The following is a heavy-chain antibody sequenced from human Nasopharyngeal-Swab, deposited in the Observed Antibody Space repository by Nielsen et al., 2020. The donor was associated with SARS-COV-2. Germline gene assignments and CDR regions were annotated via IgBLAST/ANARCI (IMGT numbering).Heavy chain of an antibody. D-gene: IGHD1-7*01. CDR1: GYSFTSYW. CDR2: IDPSDSYT. V-gene: IGHV5-10-1*01. CDR3: ARFSSGTIPSVDY. Sequence: GGSLRPSCKGSGYSFTSYWISGVRQMPGKGLEWMGRIDPSDSYTNYSPSFQGHVTISADKSISTAYLQWSSLKASDTAMYYCARFSSGTIPSVDYWGQGTLVTVSS. J-gene: IGHJ4*02.